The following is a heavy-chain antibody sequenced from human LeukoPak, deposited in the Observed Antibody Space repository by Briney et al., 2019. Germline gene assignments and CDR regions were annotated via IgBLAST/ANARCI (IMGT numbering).Heavy chain of an antibody. V-gene: IGHV4-59*12. CDR3: AKSPSGRGGYNWFDP. CDR2: IYYSGST. D-gene: IGHD3-16*01. J-gene: IGHJ5*02. CDR1: GGSISSYY. Sequence: KPSETLSLTCTVSGGSISSYYWSWIRQPPGKGLEWIGYIYYSGSTNYNPPLKSRVTMSIDTSKNQFSLNLSSVTAADTAVYYCAKSPSGRGGYNWFDPWGQGTLVTVSS.